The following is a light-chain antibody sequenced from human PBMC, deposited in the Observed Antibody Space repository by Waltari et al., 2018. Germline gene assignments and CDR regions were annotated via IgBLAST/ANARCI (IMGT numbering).Light chain of an antibody. V-gene: IGLV1-40*01. J-gene: IGLJ3*02. CDR2: SSS. CDR3: QSFDMSLSCWV. Sequence: QLPGTAPKLLIYSSSVRPSGVPGRFSASKSVPSASLAITGLQTEAEAVYFCQSFDMSLSCWVFGGGSKLTVL.